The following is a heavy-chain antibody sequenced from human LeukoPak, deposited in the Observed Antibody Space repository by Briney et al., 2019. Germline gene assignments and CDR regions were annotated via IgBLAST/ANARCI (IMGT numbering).Heavy chain of an antibody. J-gene: IGHJ5*02. CDR1: GGSFSGYY. CDR3: ARVYSSSWYNWFDP. CDR2: INHSGGT. V-gene: IGHV4-34*01. Sequence: PSETLSLTCAVYGGSFSGYYWSWIRQPPGKGLEWIGEINHSGGTNYNPSLKSRVTISVDTSKNQFSLKLSSVTAADTAVYYCARVYSSSWYNWFDPWGQGTLVTVSS. D-gene: IGHD6-13*01.